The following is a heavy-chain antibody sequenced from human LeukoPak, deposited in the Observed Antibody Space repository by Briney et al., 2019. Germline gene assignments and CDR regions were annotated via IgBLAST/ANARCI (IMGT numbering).Heavy chain of an antibody. J-gene: IGHJ6*02. CDR1: GGTFIIYA. D-gene: IGHD4-17*01. CDR3: ARGSYTVTTHGYYYGMDV. V-gene: IGHV1-69*04. Sequence: SVTVSFKASGGTFIIYAIGWVRQAPGQGLEWMGRIIPILGIANYAQKFQGRVTITADKSTSTAYMELSSLRSEDTAVYYCARGSYTVTTHGYYYGMDVWGQGTTVTVSS. CDR2: IIPILGIA.